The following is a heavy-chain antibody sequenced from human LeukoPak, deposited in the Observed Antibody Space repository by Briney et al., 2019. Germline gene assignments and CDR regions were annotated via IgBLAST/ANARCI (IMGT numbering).Heavy chain of an antibody. CDR1: SEPFIGYY. J-gene: IGHJ4*02. D-gene: IGHD3-10*01. CDR2: INHSGST. V-gene: IGHV4-34*01. Sequence: KPSETLSLTCAVYSEPFIGYYWSWIRQPPGKGLEWIGEINHSGSTNYNPSLKSRVTISVDTSKNQFSLKLSSVTAADTAVYYCARPFGDFLPFDWGQGTLVTVSS. CDR3: ARPFGDFLPFD.